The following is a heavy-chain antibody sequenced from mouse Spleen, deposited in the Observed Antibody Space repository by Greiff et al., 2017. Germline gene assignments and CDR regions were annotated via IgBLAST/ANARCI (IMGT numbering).Heavy chain of an antibody. CDR3: ARPPLYYGYWYFDV. D-gene: IGHD1-1*01. Sequence: EVQLVESGGGLVKPGGSLKLSCAASGFTFSDYGMHWVRQAPEKGLEWVAYISSGSSTIYYADTVKGRFTISRDNAKNTLFLQMTSLRSEDTAMYYCARPPLYYGYWYFDVWGAGTTVTVSS. CDR1: GFTFSDYG. J-gene: IGHJ1*01. V-gene: IGHV5-17*01. CDR2: ISSGSSTI.